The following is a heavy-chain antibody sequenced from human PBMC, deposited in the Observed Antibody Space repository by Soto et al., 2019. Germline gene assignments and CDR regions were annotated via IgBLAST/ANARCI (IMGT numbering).Heavy chain of an antibody. Sequence: EVQLVESGGGLVKPGGSLRLSCAASGFTFSSYSMNWVRQAPGKGLEWVSSISSSSSYIYYADSVKGRFTISRDNAKNSLYLQMNSLRAEDTAVYYCARDRRGRFLEWSRRWVPFDYWGQGTLVTVSS. J-gene: IGHJ4*02. CDR2: ISSSSSYI. CDR3: ARDRRGRFLEWSRRWVPFDY. V-gene: IGHV3-21*01. CDR1: GFTFSSYS. D-gene: IGHD3-3*01.